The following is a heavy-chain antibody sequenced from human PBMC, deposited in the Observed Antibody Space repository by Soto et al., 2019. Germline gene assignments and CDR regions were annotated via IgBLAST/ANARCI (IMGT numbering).Heavy chain of an antibody. D-gene: IGHD3-22*01. CDR3: ARDLSGTNYYDSSGYYPFDY. Sequence: QVQLVQSGAEVKKPGSSVKVSCKASGGTFSSYAISWVRQAPGQGLEWMGGIIPIFGTANYAQKFQGRVTITADESTSTAYMELSSLRSEDTAVYYCARDLSGTNYYDSSGYYPFDYWGQGTLVTVSS. CDR1: GGTFSSYA. J-gene: IGHJ4*02. V-gene: IGHV1-69*01. CDR2: IIPIFGTA.